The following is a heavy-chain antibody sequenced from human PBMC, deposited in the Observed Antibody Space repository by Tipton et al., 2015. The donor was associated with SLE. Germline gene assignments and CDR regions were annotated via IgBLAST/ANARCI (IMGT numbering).Heavy chain of an antibody. J-gene: IGHJ1*01. Sequence: SLRLSCAASGFTFSSYGMHWVRQAPGKGLEWVAVIWYDGSNKYYADSVKGRFTISRDNSKNTLYLQMNSLRVDDTAVYYCAREGPIAGFQHWGQGTLVIVSS. D-gene: IGHD6-13*01. CDR1: GFTFSSYG. V-gene: IGHV3-33*01. CDR2: IWYDGSNK. CDR3: AREGPIAGFQH.